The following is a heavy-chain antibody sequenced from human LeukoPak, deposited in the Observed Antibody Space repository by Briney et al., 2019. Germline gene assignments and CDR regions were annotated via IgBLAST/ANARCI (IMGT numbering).Heavy chain of an antibody. Sequence: GGSLRLSCAASGFTFSSYGMPWVRQAPGKGLEWVAVIWYDGSNKYYADSVKGRFTISRDNSKNTLYLQMNSLRAEDTAVYYCARDAGPTDYGDYVLSYWGQGTLVTVSS. J-gene: IGHJ4*02. CDR3: ARDAGPTDYGDYVLSY. D-gene: IGHD4-17*01. CDR1: GFTFSSYG. V-gene: IGHV3-33*01. CDR2: IWYDGSNK.